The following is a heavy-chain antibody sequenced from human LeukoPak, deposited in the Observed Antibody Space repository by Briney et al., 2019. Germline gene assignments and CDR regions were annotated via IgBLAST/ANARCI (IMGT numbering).Heavy chain of an antibody. J-gene: IGHJ5*02. D-gene: IGHD6-13*01. CDR2: IWYDGSNK. V-gene: IGHV3-33*01. CDR1: GFTFSRHG. Sequence: PGRSLRLSCTASGFTFSRHGMHWVRQAPGKGLEWVAVIWYDGSNKYYGDSVKGRFTVSRDNSKNTLYLQMNSLRAEDTAVYYCARGGSSWYAVWFDPWGQGTLVTVSS. CDR3: ARGGSSWYAVWFDP.